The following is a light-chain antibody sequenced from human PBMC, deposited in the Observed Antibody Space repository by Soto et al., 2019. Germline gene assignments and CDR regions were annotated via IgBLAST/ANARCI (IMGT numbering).Light chain of an antibody. V-gene: IGKV3-20*01. CDR2: GAS. J-gene: IGKJ4*01. CDR1: QSVSSSV. CDR3: QQYGSSRLT. Sequence: ELVLKQSPGTLSLSPGERANLSFRSSQSVSSSVLTWYQQKPGQAPRLLIYGASSRATGIPDRFSGSGSGTDFTLTISRLEPEDFAVYYCQQYGSSRLTFGRGTKVDIK.